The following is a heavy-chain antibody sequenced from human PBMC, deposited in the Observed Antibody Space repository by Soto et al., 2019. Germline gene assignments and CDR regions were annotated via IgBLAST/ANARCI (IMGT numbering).Heavy chain of an antibody. Sequence: QVHLVESGGGVVQPGRSLRLSCAASGFIFSAYGMHWVRQAPGKGLEWVAFILYDGSNKQYVDFVKGRFTISRDKSKEKVYLEMNILRDEDRAVYHFAKDLSFPSYGLEDWGQGTTVTVSS. V-gene: IGHV3-30*18. J-gene: IGHJ6*02. CDR2: ILYDGSNK. CDR1: GFIFSAYG. CDR3: AKDLSFPSYGLED.